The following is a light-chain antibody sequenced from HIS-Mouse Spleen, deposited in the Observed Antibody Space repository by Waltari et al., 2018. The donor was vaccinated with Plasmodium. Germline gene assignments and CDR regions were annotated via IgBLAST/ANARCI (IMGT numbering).Light chain of an antibody. CDR3: QQYYSFPYT. V-gene: IGKV1D-8*02. CDR2: AAS. Sequence: AIWMTQSPSLLSASTGDRVTISCRMSQVISSYLAWYQQKPGKAPELLIYAASTLQSGVPSRFSGIGSGTDFTLTISCLQSEDFATYYCQQYYSFPYTFGQGTKLEIK. CDR1: QVISSY. J-gene: IGKJ2*01.